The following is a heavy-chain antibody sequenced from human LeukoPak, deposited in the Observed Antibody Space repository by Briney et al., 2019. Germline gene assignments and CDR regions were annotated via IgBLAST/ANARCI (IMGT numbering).Heavy chain of an antibody. Sequence: PQTLSLTSTVSVGSLSSYYWNWIRQPAGKGLEWIWRIYITGSTPYNPSLKSRVTISVHKCKNKISLNLTSLTAAHTRLHNYARQRVAEIFHYWGQGSLVTISS. V-gene: IGHV4-4*07. CDR1: VGSLSSYY. J-gene: IGHJ1*01. CDR3: ARQRVAEIFHY. CDR2: IYITGST.